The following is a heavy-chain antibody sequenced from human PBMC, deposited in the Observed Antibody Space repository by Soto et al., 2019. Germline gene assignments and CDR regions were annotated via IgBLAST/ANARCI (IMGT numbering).Heavy chain of an antibody. V-gene: IGHV4-39*01. Sequence: QLQLQESGPGLVKPSETLSLTCTVSGGSISSSSYYWGWIRQPPGKGLEWIGSIYYNGSTYYNPSLKSRIAVSVDTSKNQYSLKLSSVTAADKAVYYCPRRGSGWYSFDYWGQGTLVTVSS. CDR1: GGSISSSSYY. CDR2: IYYNGST. D-gene: IGHD6-19*01. CDR3: PRRGSGWYSFDY. J-gene: IGHJ4*02.